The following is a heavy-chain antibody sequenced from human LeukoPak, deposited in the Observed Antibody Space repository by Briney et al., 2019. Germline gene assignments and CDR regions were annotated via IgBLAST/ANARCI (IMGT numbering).Heavy chain of an antibody. CDR3: ARASGWYIPYYFDY. Sequence: PGGSLRLSCAASGFTFSSYCMSWIRQAPGKGLELVANIKQDGSEKYYVDSVKGRFTISRDNAKNSLYLQMNSLRAEDTAVYYCARASGWYIPYYFDYWGQGTLVTVSS. CDR1: GFTFSSYC. D-gene: IGHD6-19*01. V-gene: IGHV3-7*01. J-gene: IGHJ4*02. CDR2: IKQDGSEK.